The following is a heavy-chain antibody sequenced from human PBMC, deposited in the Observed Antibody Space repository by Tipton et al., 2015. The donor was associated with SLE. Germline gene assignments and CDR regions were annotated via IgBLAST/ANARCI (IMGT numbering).Heavy chain of an antibody. V-gene: IGHV4-34*01. Sequence: TLSLTCAVYGGSFSAYYWTWIRQPPGKGLEWIGEINHSGSTNYNPSLKSRVTISVDTSKNQFSLNLSSVTAADTAVYYCARGGMWELLYYFDYWGQGTLVTVSS. D-gene: IGHD1-26*01. CDR2: INHSGST. J-gene: IGHJ4*02. CDR3: ARGGMWELLYYFDY. CDR1: GGSFSAYY.